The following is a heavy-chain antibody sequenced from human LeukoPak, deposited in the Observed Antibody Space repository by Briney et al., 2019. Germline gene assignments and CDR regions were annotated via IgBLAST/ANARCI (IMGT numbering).Heavy chain of an antibody. CDR1: GFTFSSYS. Sequence: PGGSLRLSCAASGFTFSSYSMNWVRQAPGKGLEWVSYISSSSSSTIYYADSVKGRFAISRDNAKNSLYLQMNSLRAEDTAVYYCARDARYYYDSSGYYYEGFFDYWGQGTLVTVSS. D-gene: IGHD3-22*01. CDR2: ISSSSSSTI. V-gene: IGHV3-48*01. CDR3: ARDARYYYDSSGYYYEGFFDY. J-gene: IGHJ4*02.